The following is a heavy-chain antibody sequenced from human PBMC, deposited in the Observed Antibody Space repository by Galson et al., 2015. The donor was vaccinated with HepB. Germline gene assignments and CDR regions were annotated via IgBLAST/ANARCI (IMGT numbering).Heavy chain of an antibody. CDR1: GFTVSSNY. V-gene: IGHV3-66*01. CDR2: IYSGGST. CDR3: ARDNHYGSGAIDY. Sequence: SLRLSCAASGFTVSSNYMSWVRQAPGKGLEWVSVIYSGGSTYYADSVKGRFTISRGNSKNTLYLQMNSLRAEDTAVYYCARDNHYGSGAIDYWGQGTLVTVSS. J-gene: IGHJ4*02. D-gene: IGHD3-10*01.